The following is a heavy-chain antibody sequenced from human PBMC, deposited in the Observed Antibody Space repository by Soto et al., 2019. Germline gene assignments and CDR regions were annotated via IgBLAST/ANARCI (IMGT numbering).Heavy chain of an antibody. CDR1: GYTFTGYY. D-gene: IGHD5-12*01. Sequence: ASVKVSCKASGYTFTGYYMHWVRQAPGQGLEWMGWINPNSGGTNYAQKFQDRVTMTRDTSISTAYMELSRLRSEDTAVYYCAAEIQRGYDLVYAFDIWGQGTMVTVSS. J-gene: IGHJ3*02. CDR3: AAEIQRGYDLVYAFDI. CDR2: INPNSGGT. V-gene: IGHV1-2*02.